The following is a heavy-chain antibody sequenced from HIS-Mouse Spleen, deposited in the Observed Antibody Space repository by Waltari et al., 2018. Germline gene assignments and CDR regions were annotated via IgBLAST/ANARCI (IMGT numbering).Heavy chain of an antibody. D-gene: IGHD3-3*01. CDR1: GYTFTSYG. CDR2: DSAYKANT. J-gene: IGHJ3*02. Sequence: QVQLVQSGAEVKKPGASVKVSCKASGYTFTSYGISWVRQAPGQGLEWMGWDSAYKANTNYAQKLQGSFTMTTDTSTSTAYMELRSLRSDDTAVYYCARGYDFWSGSNAFDIWGQGTMVTVSS. V-gene: IGHV1-18*01. CDR3: ARGYDFWSGSNAFDI.